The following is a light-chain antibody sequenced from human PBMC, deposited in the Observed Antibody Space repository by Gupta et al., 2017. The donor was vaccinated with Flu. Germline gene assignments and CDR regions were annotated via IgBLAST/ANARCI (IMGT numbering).Light chain of an antibody. CDR3: PQYNNWPRT. J-gene: IGKJ1*01. CDR1: PSVNST. Sequence: EIDTMHPPATLSGSPGETATLSCRASPSVNSTLAWYQQKHGQTPRLLIIGASTRATGIPARFSGSGSGTEFTLAISSLQSEDFSVYYCPQYNNWPRTFGQGTKVEIK. CDR2: GAS. V-gene: IGKV3-15*01.